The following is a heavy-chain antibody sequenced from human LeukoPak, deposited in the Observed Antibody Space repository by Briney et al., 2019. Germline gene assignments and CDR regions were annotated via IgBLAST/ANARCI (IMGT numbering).Heavy chain of an antibody. V-gene: IGHV3-23*01. CDR2: ISASGADT. Sequence: GGSLRLSCTTSGFIFARYAMAWVRQSPGKGLEWVSTISASGADTYYADSVRGRFTISRDNSRNALYLQLSRLRVDDTAFYYCPKPLLTPGNWGPGTLVTVSS. D-gene: IGHD4-23*01. CDR1: GFIFARYA. CDR3: PKPLLTPGN. J-gene: IGHJ4*02.